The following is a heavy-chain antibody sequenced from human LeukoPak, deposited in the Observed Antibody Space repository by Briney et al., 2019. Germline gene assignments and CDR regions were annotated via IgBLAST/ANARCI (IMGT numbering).Heavy chain of an antibody. J-gene: IGHJ4*02. CDR1: GFTVSSNY. Sequence: GGSLRLSCAASGFTVSSNYMSWVRQAPGKGLEWVSVIYSGGSTYYADSVKGRFTISRDNSKNTLYVQMNSLSAEDTAVYYCAKDFQYASGSYPIEYWGQGTLVTVSS. D-gene: IGHD3-10*01. V-gene: IGHV3-53*05. CDR3: AKDFQYASGSYPIEY. CDR2: IYSGGST.